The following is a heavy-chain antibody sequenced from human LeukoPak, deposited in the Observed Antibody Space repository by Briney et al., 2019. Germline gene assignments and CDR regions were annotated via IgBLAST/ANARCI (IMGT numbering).Heavy chain of an antibody. J-gene: IGHJ4*02. D-gene: IGHD3-9*01. Sequence: SETLSLTCSVSGGSINSNSHHWDWIRQAPGKGLEWIGNIYYSGTTSYNPSLKSRVTISVDTSKNQFSMRLSSVTAADTAVYYCARRGDILTDYAFDYWGQGTLVTVSS. CDR3: ARRGDILTDYAFDY. CDR1: GGSINSNSHH. CDR2: IYYSGTT. V-gene: IGHV4-39*01.